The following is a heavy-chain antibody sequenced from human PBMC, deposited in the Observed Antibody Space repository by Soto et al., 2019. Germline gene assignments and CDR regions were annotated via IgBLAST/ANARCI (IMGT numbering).Heavy chain of an antibody. D-gene: IGHD3-22*01. CDR3: XXXXXXXXSSGQLGMDV. J-gene: IGHJ6*02. Sequence: QVQLVESGGGVVQPGRSLRLSCAASGFTFSSYGMHWVRQAPGKGLEWVAVIWYDGSNKYYADSVKGRFTISRDNSKXXXXXXXXXXXXXXXXXXXXXXXXXXXXSSGQLGMDVWGQGTTVTVSS. CDR2: IWYDGSNK. V-gene: IGHV3-33*01. CDR1: GFTFSSYG.